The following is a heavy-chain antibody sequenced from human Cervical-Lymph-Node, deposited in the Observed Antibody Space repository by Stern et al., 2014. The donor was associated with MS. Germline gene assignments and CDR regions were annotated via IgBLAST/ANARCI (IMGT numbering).Heavy chain of an antibody. J-gene: IGHJ3*01. CDR1: GYTFSNFW. CDR3: VRRRDSAGYDTFDL. V-gene: IGHV5-51*01. CDR2: IYPADSDT. D-gene: IGHD3-22*01. Sequence: EVQLVESGAEVKKPGESLKISCRTSGYTFSNFWIGWVRQMPGQGLEWMGVIYPADSDTTYRPSFQGQVTISAAEDIRHSYLQWRSLKAPDTAMYYCVRRRDSAGYDTFDLWGQGTMLIVSS.